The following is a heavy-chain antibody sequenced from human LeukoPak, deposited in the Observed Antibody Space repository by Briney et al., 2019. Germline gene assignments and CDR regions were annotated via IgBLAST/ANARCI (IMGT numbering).Heavy chain of an antibody. D-gene: IGHD1-20*01. CDR3: ARVSSANWNPGWFDD. J-gene: IGHJ5*02. V-gene: IGHV4-31*03. CDR1: GGSISSGGYY. CDR2: IYYSGST. Sequence: PSETLSLTCTVSGGSISSGGYYWSWIRQHPGKGLEWIGYIYYSGSTYYNPSLKSRVTISVDTSKNQFSLKLSSVTAADTAVYYCARVSSANWNPGWFDDWGQGTLVTVSS.